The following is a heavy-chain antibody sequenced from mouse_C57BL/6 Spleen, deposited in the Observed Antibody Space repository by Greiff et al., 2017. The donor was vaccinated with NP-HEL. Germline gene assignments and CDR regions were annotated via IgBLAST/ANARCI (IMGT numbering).Heavy chain of an antibody. CDR2: IYPGDGDT. J-gene: IGHJ3*01. Sequence: QVQLQQSGPELVKPGASVKISCKASGYAFSSSWMNWVKQRPGKGLEWIGRIYPGDGDTNYNGKFKGKATLTADKSSSTAYMQLSSLTSEDSAVYFSARGGPEGCGDGGQGTLVTVSA. CDR3: ARGGPEGCGD. D-gene: IGHD2-13*01. CDR1: GYAFSSSW. V-gene: IGHV1-82*01.